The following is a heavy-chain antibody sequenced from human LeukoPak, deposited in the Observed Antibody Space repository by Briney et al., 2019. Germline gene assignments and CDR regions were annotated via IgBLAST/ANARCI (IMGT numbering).Heavy chain of an antibody. J-gene: IGHJ4*02. CDR2: VYPGDSDSDT. CDR1: GYSFSSYW. CDR3: ARRDYYGSGSYWGAFDY. Sequence: GESLKISCKGSGYSFSSYWIGWGRQMPGKGRGRMGGVYPGDSDSDTKYSPSFQGQVTISADKSISTAYLQWSSLKASDTAIYYCARRDYYGSGSYWGAFDYWGQGTLVTVSS. D-gene: IGHD3-10*01. V-gene: IGHV5-51*01.